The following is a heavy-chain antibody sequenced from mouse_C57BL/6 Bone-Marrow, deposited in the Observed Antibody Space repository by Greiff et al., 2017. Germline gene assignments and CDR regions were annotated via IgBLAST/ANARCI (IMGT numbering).Heavy chain of an antibody. Sequence: QVHVKQSGAELARPGASVKMSCKASGYTFTSYGISWVKQRTGQGLEWIGEIYPRSGNTYYNEKFKGKATLTADKSASTSYMELRSLTSEDSAVYFGARDYYAMDYWGQGTSVTVSS. CDR2: IYPRSGNT. V-gene: IGHV1-81*01. CDR1: GYTFTSYG. J-gene: IGHJ4*01. CDR3: ARDYYAMDY.